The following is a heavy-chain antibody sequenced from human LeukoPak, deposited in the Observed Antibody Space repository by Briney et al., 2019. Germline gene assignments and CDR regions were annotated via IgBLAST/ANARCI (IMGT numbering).Heavy chain of an antibody. Sequence: PSETLSLTCTVSGGSISSYYWSWIRQPPGKGLEWIGYIYYSGSTNYNPSLKSRVTISVDTSKNQISLKLSSVTAAGTAVYYCARWDKVAPFDIWGQGTMVTVSS. CDR1: GGSISSYY. CDR2: IYYSGST. D-gene: IGHD5-12*01. J-gene: IGHJ3*02. V-gene: IGHV4-59*01. CDR3: ARWDKVAPFDI.